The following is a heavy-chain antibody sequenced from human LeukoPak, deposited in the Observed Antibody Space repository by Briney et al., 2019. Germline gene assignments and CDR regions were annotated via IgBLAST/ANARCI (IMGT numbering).Heavy chain of an antibody. V-gene: IGHV4-59*01. CDR3: ARSLTDYYDSSGYYYLDY. CDR2: IYYSGST. Sequence: SETLSLTCTVSGGSISSYYWSWIRQPPGKGLEWIGYIYYSGSTNYNPSLKSRVTISVDTSKNQFSLKLSSVTAADTAVYYCARSLTDYYDSSGYYYLDYWGQGTLVTVSS. D-gene: IGHD3-22*01. CDR1: GGSISSYY. J-gene: IGHJ4*02.